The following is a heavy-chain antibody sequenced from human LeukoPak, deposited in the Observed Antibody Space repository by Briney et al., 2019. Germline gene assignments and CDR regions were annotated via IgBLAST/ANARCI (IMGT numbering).Heavy chain of an antibody. CDR1: GGSFSGYY. D-gene: IGHD1-26*01. Sequence: SETLSLTCAVYGGSFSGYYWSWIRQPPGKGLEWIGEINHSGSTNYNPSLKSRVTISVDTSKNQFSLKLSSVTAADTAVYYCARRWELLSWFDPWGQGTLVTVSS. J-gene: IGHJ5*02. CDR2: INHSGST. V-gene: IGHV4-34*01. CDR3: ARRWELLSWFDP.